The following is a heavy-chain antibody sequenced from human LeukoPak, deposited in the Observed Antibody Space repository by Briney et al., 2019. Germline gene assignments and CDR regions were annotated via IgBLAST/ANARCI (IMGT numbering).Heavy chain of an antibody. D-gene: IGHD3-3*01. V-gene: IGHV3-23*01. J-gene: IGHJ4*02. Sequence: GGSLRLSCAASGFTFSSYAMSWVRQAPGKGLEWVSAISGSGGSTYYADSVKGRFTISRDNSKNTLYLQMNSLRAEDTAVYYCAKGMVLRFLEWLLCYDYWGQGTLVTVSS. CDR2: ISGSGGST. CDR1: GFTFSSYA. CDR3: AKGMVLRFLEWLLCYDY.